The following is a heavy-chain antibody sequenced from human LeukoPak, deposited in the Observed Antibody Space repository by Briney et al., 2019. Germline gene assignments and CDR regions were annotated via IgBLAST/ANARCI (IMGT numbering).Heavy chain of an antibody. D-gene: IGHD2-21*01. J-gene: IGHJ4*02. CDR3: AKGYDESYCGGDCYFDY. V-gene: IGHV3-23*01. CDR2: ISGSGGST. Sequence: SGGSLRLSCAASGFTFSSYAMSWVRQAPGKGLEWVSAISGSGGSTYYADSVKGRFTISRDNTNNTLYLQMNSLRAEDTAVYYCAKGYDESYCGGDCYFDYWGQGTLVTVSS. CDR1: GFTFSSYA.